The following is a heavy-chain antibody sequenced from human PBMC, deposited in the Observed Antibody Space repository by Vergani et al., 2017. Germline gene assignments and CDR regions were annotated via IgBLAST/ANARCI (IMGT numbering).Heavy chain of an antibody. CDR2: IYHTGSA. Sequence: QVQLLESGPGLLKPSETLSLTCSVSGYSITSGYYWGWIRQPPGRGLDWIGSIYHTGSAYYNPSLKSRVTVSGDTSMNQVSLKLNSVTAAGPAVYYCVRTVALWFGETKDGGWFDPWGQGTLVTVTS. J-gene: IGHJ5*02. CDR3: VRTVALWFGETKDGGWFDP. V-gene: IGHV4-38-2*01. D-gene: IGHD3-10*01. CDR1: GYSITSGYY.